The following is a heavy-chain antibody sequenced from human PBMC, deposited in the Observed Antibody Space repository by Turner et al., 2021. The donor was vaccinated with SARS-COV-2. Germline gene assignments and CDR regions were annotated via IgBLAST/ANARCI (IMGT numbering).Heavy chain of an antibody. CDR3: TRDSAYYDFWSGYYTGRENPYFDY. Sequence: EVQLVESGGGLVQPGGSLSLSCAASGFTFSSYWRNWVRQAPGKGLEWVANIKQDGSEKYYVDSVKGRFTISRDNAKNSLYLQMNSLRAEDTAVYYCTRDSAYYDFWSGYYTGRENPYFDYWGQGTLVTVSS. CDR2: IKQDGSEK. CDR1: GFTFSSYW. D-gene: IGHD3-3*01. J-gene: IGHJ4*02. V-gene: IGHV3-7*01.